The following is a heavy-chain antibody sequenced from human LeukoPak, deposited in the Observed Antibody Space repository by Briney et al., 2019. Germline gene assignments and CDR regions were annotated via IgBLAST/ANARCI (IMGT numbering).Heavy chain of an antibody. V-gene: IGHV4-31*03. CDR1: AGSISSGGYY. CDR3: ARTTVVAKYFDY. Sequence: PSETRSLTCTVSAGSISSGGYYWSWIRQHPGKGLEWIGYIDYSGSTYYNPYLKSRLTISVDTSKNQFSLKLSSVTAADTAVYYCARTTVVAKYFDYWGQGTLVTVSS. D-gene: IGHD4-23*01. J-gene: IGHJ4*02. CDR2: IDYSGST.